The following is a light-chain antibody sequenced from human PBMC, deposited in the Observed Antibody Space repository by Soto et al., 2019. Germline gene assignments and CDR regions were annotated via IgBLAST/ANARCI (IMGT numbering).Light chain of an antibody. CDR2: DAS. CDR3: QQYNSYSRT. J-gene: IGKJ1*01. V-gene: IGKV1-5*01. Sequence: DIQMTQSPSTLSASVGDRVTITCRASQSISSWLSWYQQKPGKAPKLLISDASSLGSGVPSRFSGSGSGTEVTLTIGSLQPDDVATYYCQQYNSYSRTFGQGNKVEIK. CDR1: QSISSW.